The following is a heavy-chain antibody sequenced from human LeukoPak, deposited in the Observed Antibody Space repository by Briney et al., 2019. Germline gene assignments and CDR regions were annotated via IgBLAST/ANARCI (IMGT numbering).Heavy chain of an antibody. V-gene: IGHV3-48*04. CDR1: GFTFSSYS. Sequence: SGGSLRLSCAASGFTFSSYSMNWVRQAPGKGLEWVSYISSSSSTIYYADSVKGRFTISRDNAKNSLYLQMNSLRAEDTAVYYCASMNLSSSWTSFDYWGQGTLVTVSS. CDR2: ISSSSSTI. J-gene: IGHJ4*02. D-gene: IGHD6-13*01. CDR3: ASMNLSSSWTSFDY.